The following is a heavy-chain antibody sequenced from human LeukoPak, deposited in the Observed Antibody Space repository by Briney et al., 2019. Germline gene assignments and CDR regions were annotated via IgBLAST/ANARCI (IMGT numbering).Heavy chain of an antibody. J-gene: IGHJ5*02. Sequence: GGSLRLSCAASGFTFSAYWMSWVRQAPGKGLEWVANIKRDGSEKYYVDSVECRFTISRDNAKNSLYMQMNSLRAEDTAVYYCARDLGSSNSYYNWFDPWGQGTLVTVSS. V-gene: IGHV3-7*01. CDR1: GFTFSAYW. D-gene: IGHD1-26*01. CDR2: IKRDGSEK. CDR3: ARDLGSSNSYYNWFDP.